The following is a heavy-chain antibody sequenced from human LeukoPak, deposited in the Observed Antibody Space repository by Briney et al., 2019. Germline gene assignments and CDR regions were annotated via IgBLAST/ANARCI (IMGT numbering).Heavy chain of an antibody. J-gene: IGHJ3*02. CDR1: GGSISSYY. V-gene: IGHV4-59*08. D-gene: IGHD2-21*01. CDR2: IYYSGST. Sequence: NPSETLSLTCTVSGGSISSYYWSWIRQPPGKGLEWIGYIYYSGSTNYNPSLKSRVTISVDTSKNQFSLKLSSVTAADTAVYYCARLDSWAFDIWGQGTMVTVSS. CDR3: ARLDSWAFDI.